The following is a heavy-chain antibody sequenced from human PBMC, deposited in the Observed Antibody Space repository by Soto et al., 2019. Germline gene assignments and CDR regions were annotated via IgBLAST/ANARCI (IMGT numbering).Heavy chain of an antibody. CDR1: GFTFIICS. J-gene: IGHJ4*02. V-gene: IGHV3-21*01. CDR2: ITSGSSSI. Sequence: GGSLSLSCAASGFTFIICSMYCVRQAPGKGLEWVTSITSGSSSIYYADSVKGRFTVSRDNAKNSLYLQMNSLRAEDTAVYFCASISDYGGTVFDYWGQGILVTGSS. CDR3: ASISDYGGTVFDY. D-gene: IGHD4-17*01.